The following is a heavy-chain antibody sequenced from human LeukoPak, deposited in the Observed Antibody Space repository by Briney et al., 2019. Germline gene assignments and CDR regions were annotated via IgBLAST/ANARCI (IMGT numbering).Heavy chain of an antibody. CDR3: ATTSGSEWELLFLDY. Sequence: PSGTLSLTCTVSGDSITSSSYFWGWIRQPPGKGLEWIGSISYGGSTYYNPSLKSRVTISVDTSKNQFSLKLSSVTAADTAVFYCATTSGSEWELLFLDYWGQGTLVTVSS. D-gene: IGHD1-26*01. CDR2: ISYGGST. J-gene: IGHJ4*02. CDR1: GDSITSSSYF. V-gene: IGHV4-39*01.